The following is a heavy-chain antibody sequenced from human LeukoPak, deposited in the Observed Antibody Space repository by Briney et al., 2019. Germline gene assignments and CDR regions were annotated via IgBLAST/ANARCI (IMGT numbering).Heavy chain of an antibody. CDR2: IWYDGSNK. CDR3: ARPKLPRNYYYAMDV. CDR1: GFTFSSYG. V-gene: IGHV3-33*01. Sequence: GGSLRLSCAASGFTFSSYGMHWVRQAPGKGLEWVAVIWYDGSNKYYADSVKGRFTISRDNSKNTLYLQMNRLRAEDSAVYHCARPKLPRNYYYAMDVWGQGTTATVSS. D-gene: IGHD1-14*01. J-gene: IGHJ6*02.